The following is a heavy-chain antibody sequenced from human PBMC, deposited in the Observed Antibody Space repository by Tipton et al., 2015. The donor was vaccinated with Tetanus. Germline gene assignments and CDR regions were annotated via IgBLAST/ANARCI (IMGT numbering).Heavy chain of an antibody. V-gene: IGHV4-31*03. Sequence: TLSLTCTVSGGSMSSGGHYWSWIRQHPGKGLEWIGYIYYSRTTYYNPSLKSRVTISVDMSKNQFSLEVNSVTAADTAVYYCARDHVAFGGETSDAVDIWGQGTMVTVSS. CDR1: GGSMSSGGHY. J-gene: IGHJ3*02. D-gene: IGHD3-16*01. CDR2: IYYSRTT. CDR3: ARDHVAFGGETSDAVDI.